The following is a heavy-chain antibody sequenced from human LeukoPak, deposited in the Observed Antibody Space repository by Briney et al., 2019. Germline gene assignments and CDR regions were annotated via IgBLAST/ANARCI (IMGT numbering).Heavy chain of an antibody. CDR1: GFTFSSYG. Sequence: GGSLRLSCAASGFTFSSYGMHWVRQAPGKGLDWVAFTSYDGTKNYYADSVKGRFTISRDNSKNTPFLQMNSLRPEVTAVYYCARRGEDSYGYQADFDYWGQGTLVTVSS. V-gene: IGHV3-30*03. D-gene: IGHD5-18*01. CDR2: TSYDGTKN. J-gene: IGHJ4*02. CDR3: ARRGEDSYGYQADFDY.